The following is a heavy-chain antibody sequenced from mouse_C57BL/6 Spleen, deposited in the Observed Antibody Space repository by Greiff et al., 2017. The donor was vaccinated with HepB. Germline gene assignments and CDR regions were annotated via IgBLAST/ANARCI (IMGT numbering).Heavy chain of an antibody. D-gene: IGHD1-1*01. CDR3: SLITTEGMDY. Sequence: EVKVEESGTVLARPGASVKMSCKTSGYTFTSYWMHWVKQRPGQGLEWIGAIYPGNSDTSYNQKFKGKAKLTAVTSASTAYMELSSLTNEDAAVYYCSLITTEGMDYWGQGTSVTVSS. CDR2: IYPGNSDT. CDR1: GYTFTSYW. J-gene: IGHJ4*01. V-gene: IGHV1-5*01.